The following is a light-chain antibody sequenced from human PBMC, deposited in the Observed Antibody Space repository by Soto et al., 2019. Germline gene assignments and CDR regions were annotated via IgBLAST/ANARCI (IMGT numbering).Light chain of an antibody. CDR1: QSVGST. J-gene: IGKJ1*01. CDR2: DAS. CDR3: QEYIQWPPGM. Sequence: EIVMTQSPATLSVSPGERATLSCRAGQSVGSTLAWYQQKPGQAPRLLIYDASTRATGIPARFSGSGSGTEFTLTISSLQSEDFAIYYCQEYIQWPPGMFGPGTTVDIK. V-gene: IGKV3-15*01.